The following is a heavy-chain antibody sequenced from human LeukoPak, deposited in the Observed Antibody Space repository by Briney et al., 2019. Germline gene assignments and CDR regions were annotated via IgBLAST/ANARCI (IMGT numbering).Heavy chain of an antibody. CDR3: ARVAGNCGGDCYRLLY. Sequence: ASVKVSCKASGYTFTTYDINWVRQATGQGLEWLGWMNPNSGNTGYAQKFQGRVTMTRNISITTAYMELGNLRSEDTAVYYCARVAGNCGGDCYRLLYWGQGTLVTVSS. V-gene: IGHV1-8*01. J-gene: IGHJ4*02. CDR1: GYTFTTYD. CDR2: MNPNSGNT. D-gene: IGHD2-21*01.